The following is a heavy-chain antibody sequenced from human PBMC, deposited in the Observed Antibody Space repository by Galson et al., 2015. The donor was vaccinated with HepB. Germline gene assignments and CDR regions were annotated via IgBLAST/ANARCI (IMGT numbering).Heavy chain of an antibody. V-gene: IGHV1-18*01. CDR3: ARDRGMTTVTRGWFDP. CDR2: ISAYNGNT. D-gene: IGHD4-17*01. Sequence: SVKVSCKASGYTFTSYGISWVRQAPGQGLEWMGWISAYNGNTNYAQKLQGRVTMTTDTSTSTAYMELRSLRSDDTAVYYCARDRGMTTVTRGWFDPWGQGALVTVSS. CDR1: GYTFTSYG. J-gene: IGHJ5*02.